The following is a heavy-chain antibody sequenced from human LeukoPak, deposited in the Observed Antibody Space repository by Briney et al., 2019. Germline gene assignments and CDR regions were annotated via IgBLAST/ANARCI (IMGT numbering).Heavy chain of an antibody. Sequence: GRSLRLSCAASGFTFSSYGMHWVRQAPGKGLEWVALIWFDGTYEYCADSVKGRFTISRDNSNKTLYLQMNSLRAEDTAVYYCAKERDYAEDMDVWGKGTTVTVSS. V-gene: IGHV3-33*06. CDR2: IWFDGTYE. CDR1: GFTFSSYG. J-gene: IGHJ6*03. D-gene: IGHD4-17*01. CDR3: AKERDYAEDMDV.